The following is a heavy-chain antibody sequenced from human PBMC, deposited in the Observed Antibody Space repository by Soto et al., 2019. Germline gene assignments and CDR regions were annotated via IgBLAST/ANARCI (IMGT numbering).Heavy chain of an antibody. CDR1: GFAFSNYF. J-gene: IGHJ6*02. CDR3: VKDWTGNRCPCLDA. D-gene: IGHD3-3*01. V-gene: IGHV3-23*01. CDR2: ISGDTT. Sequence: GGSLRLSCAASGFAFSNYFMSWVRQAPGEGLEWVSSISGDTTYSADSVKGRFTISRDNSKNTLYLQMSSLRVEDTALYYCVKDWTGNRCPCLDAWGQRTSVTVSS.